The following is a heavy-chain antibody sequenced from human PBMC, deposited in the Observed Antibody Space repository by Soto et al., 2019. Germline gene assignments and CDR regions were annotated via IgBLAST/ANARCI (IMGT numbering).Heavy chain of an antibody. CDR1: EFTFSNYA. CDR3: AKNPGYYYDSTGYHFDY. V-gene: IGHV3-23*01. D-gene: IGHD3-22*01. CDR2: ISYGGGTT. J-gene: IGHJ4*02. Sequence: PGGSLRLSCAASEFTFSNYAMSWVRQAPGKGLEWVSAISYGGGTTYYADSVKGRFTISRDNSKNTLYLQMNSLRAEDTAVYYCAKNPGYYYDSTGYHFDYWGQGTLVPVSP.